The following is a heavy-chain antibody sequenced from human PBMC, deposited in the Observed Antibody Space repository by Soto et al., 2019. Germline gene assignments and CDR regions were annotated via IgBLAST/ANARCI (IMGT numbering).Heavy chain of an antibody. D-gene: IGHD3-9*01. J-gene: IGHJ6*02. CDR3: ARGLVIRTYFNLGMDV. Sequence: HVQLQASGAGLVMPSQTLSLTCTVSGGAMSRGDYFLSWIRQSPGNGLEWIGSISSIGSTYYNPSLKSRVSVSRDTTKNQCSLKLSSVPTTDTAVYYCARGLVIRTYFNLGMDVWGQGATVTVSS. CDR2: ISSIGST. V-gene: IGHV4-30-4*01. CDR1: GGAMSRGDYF.